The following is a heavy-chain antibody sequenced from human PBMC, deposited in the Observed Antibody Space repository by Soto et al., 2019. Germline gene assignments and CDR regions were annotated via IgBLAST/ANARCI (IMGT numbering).Heavy chain of an antibody. D-gene: IGHD6-19*01. J-gene: IGHJ6*02. V-gene: IGHV1-46*01. CDR1: GYTFTSYY. Sequence: ASVKVSCKASGYTFTSYYMHWVRQAPGQGLEWMGIINPSSGSTSYAQKFQGRVTMTRDTSTSTVYMELSSLRSEDTAVYYCARDLITGSGWYYYYYGMDVWGQGTTVTVSS. CDR3: ARDLITGSGWYYYYYGMDV. CDR2: INPSSGST.